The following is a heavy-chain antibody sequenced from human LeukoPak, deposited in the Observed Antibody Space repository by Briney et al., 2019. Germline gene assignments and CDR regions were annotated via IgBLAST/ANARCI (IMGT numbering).Heavy chain of an antibody. CDR3: ARDVVGVAAAAYYFDY. D-gene: IGHD6-13*01. J-gene: IGHJ4*02. CDR1: GGSLSAYY. Sequence: SETLSLTCAVYGGSLSAYYWTWIRQPPGKGLEWIGEINHGGSTNYNPSLKSRVTISVDTSKNQFSLKLSSVTAADTAVYYCARDVVGVAAAAYYFDYWGQGTLVTVSS. CDR2: INHGGST. V-gene: IGHV4-34*01.